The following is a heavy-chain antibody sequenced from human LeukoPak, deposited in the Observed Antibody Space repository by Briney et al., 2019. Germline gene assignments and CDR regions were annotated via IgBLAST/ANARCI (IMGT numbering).Heavy chain of an antibody. CDR2: IWYDGSNK. CDR1: GFTFSSYG. V-gene: IGHV3-33*01. CDR3: ARERGIPSCYDY. D-gene: IGHD2-2*01. Sequence: PGGSLRLSCAASGFTFSSYGMQWVRQAPGKGLEWVAVIWYDGSNKYYADSVKGRFTISRDNSKNTLYLQMNSLRAEDTAVYYCARERGIPSCYDYWGQGTLVTVSS. J-gene: IGHJ4*02.